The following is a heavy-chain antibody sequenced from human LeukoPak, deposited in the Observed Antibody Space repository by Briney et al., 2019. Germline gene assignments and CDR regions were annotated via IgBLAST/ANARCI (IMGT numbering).Heavy chain of an antibody. V-gene: IGHV3-21*04. D-gene: IGHD6-13*01. CDR3: AKVGYSSSWYWDYYYYYYMDV. J-gene: IGHJ6*03. CDR2: ISGSSSYI. CDR1: GFTFSSYT. Sequence: GGSLRLSCAVSGFTFSSYTMNWVRQAPGKGLEWVSSISGSSSYIYYADSVKGRFTISRHNAKNSLYLQMSSLRAEDTAVYYCAKVGYSSSWYWDYYYYYYMDVWGKGTTVTVSS.